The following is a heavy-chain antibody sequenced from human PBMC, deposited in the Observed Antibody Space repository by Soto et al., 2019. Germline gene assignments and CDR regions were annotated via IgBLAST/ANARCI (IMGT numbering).Heavy chain of an antibody. CDR2: ISGSGSTI. Sequence: PGGSLRLSCEASGFTFSGHYMSWVRQAPGKGLEWVSHISGSGSTIYYADSVKGRFTISRDNAKNSLYLQMNSLRAEDTAVYYCARDRQPPWHIGLDVWGQGTTVTVSS. V-gene: IGHV3-11*01. CDR1: GFTFSGHY. J-gene: IGHJ6*02. CDR3: ARDRQPPWHIGLDV.